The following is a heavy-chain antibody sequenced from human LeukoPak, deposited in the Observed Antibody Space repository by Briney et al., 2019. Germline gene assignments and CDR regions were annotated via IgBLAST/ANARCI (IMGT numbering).Heavy chain of an antibody. D-gene: IGHD4-17*01. V-gene: IGHV4-59*01. Sequence: SETLSLTCTVSGGSISSYYWSWIRQPPGKGLEWIGYIYYSGSTNYNPSLKSRVTISVDTSKNQFSLKLSSVTAADTAVYYCARDPTTVTKGFDIWGQGTMVTVSS. CDR1: GGSISSYY. CDR2: IYYSGST. CDR3: ARDPTTVTKGFDI. J-gene: IGHJ3*02.